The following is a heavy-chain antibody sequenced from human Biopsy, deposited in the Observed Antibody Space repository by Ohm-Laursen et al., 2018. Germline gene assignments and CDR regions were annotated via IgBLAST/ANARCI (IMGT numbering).Heavy chain of an antibody. J-gene: IGHJ5*02. CDR2: INAKTGDT. Sequence: ASVKVSCKASGYTFTSYHVHWVRQAPGQGLEWMGWINAKTGDTNYVQKFQGRVTMTRDTSISTAYVDLSSLRSDDTAVYYCTRGGYYYDSLAYYYWFDPWGQETLVTVSS. CDR3: TRGGYYYDSLAYYYWFDP. V-gene: IGHV1-2*02. D-gene: IGHD3-22*01. CDR1: GYTFTSYH.